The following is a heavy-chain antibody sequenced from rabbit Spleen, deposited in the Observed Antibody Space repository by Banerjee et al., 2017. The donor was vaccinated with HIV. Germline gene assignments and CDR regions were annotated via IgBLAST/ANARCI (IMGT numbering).Heavy chain of an antibody. J-gene: IGHJ4*01. V-gene: IGHV1S45*01. CDR1: GFSFSSSYY. CDR3: ARDITDADGCLFKL. CDR2: IYAGSSAST. Sequence: QEQLVESGGDLVKPGTSLTLTCTASGFSFSSSYYMCWVRQAPGKGLECIACIYAGSSASTYYANWAKGRFTISKSSSTTVTLQMTSLTVADTATYFCARDITDADGCLFKLWGPGTLVTVS. D-gene: IGHD6-1*01.